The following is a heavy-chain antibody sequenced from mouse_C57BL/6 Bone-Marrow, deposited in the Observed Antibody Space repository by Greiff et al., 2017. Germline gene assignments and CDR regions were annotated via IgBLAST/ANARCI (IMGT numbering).Heavy chain of an antibody. CDR3: ARWVQRAMDY. V-gene: IGHV1-39*01. Sequence: EVKLQESGPELVQPGASVKISCKASGYSFTDYNMNWVKQSNGKSLEWIGVINPKYGTTSSNQKFKGKATLTVDQSSSTAYMQLNSLTSEATAVYYCARWVQRAMDYWGQGTSVTVSS. J-gene: IGHJ4*01. D-gene: IGHD2-14*01. CDR1: GYSFTDYN. CDR2: INPKYGTT.